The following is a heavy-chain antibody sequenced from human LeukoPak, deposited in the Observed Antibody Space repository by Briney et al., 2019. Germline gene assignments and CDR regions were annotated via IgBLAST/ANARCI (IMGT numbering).Heavy chain of an antibody. Sequence: GGSLRLSCAASGFTFSTYSMNWVRQAPGKGLEWVSSISSSSSYIYYADSLKGRFTISRDNAKNSLYLQMNSLRAEDTAVYYCARAMNYYDSSGTYFAIPSTYWGQGSLVTVSS. J-gene: IGHJ4*02. CDR2: ISSSSSYI. CDR1: GFTFSTYS. D-gene: IGHD3-22*01. CDR3: ARAMNYYDSSGTYFAIPSTY. V-gene: IGHV3-21*01.